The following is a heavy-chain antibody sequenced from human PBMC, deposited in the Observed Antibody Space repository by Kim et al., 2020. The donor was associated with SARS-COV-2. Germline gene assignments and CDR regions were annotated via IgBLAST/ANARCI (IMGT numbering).Heavy chain of an antibody. J-gene: IGHJ5*02. D-gene: IGHD3-10*01. Sequence: SETLSLTCAVYGGSFSGYYWSWIRQPPGKGLEWIGEINHSGSTNYNPSLKSRVTISVDTSKNQFSLKLSSVTAADTAVYYCARGKGMVRGVTPYNWFDPWGQGTLVTVSS. CDR1: GGSFSGYY. CDR2: INHSGST. CDR3: ARGKGMVRGVTPYNWFDP. V-gene: IGHV4-34*01.